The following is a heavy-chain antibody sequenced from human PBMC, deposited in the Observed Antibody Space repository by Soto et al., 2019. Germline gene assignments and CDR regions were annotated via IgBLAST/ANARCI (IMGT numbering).Heavy chain of an antibody. J-gene: IGHJ4*02. CDR2: INHSGSS. CDR3: ARRTKTLYSSGWYGRNLFEY. V-gene: IGHV4-34*01. D-gene: IGHD6-19*01. CDR1: CGSFSGYC. Sequence: SETLSLTCAVYCGSFSGYCWSCIRQPPGKGLEWIVEINHSGSSSYNPSLKSRVTISVDTSKNQFSLKLSSVTAADTAVYYCARRTKTLYSSGWYGRNLFEYWGPGTLVTLSS.